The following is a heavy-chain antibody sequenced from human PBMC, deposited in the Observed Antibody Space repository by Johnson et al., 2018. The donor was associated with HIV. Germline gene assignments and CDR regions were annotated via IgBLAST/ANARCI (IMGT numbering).Heavy chain of an antibody. V-gene: IGHV3-30*02. J-gene: IGHJ3*02. CDR3: ARDRPHDDNGYYYVPDAFDI. CDR1: GFSFSRFG. D-gene: IGHD3-22*01. CDR2: IRYDESNK. Sequence: QVQLVESGGGVVQPGGSLRISCAASGFSFSRFGMHWVRQAPGKGLDWVAFIRYDESNKYYEDSVKGRFAISRDNSKNTLYLQMNSLRPDDTAAYYCARDRPHDDNGYYYVPDAFDIWGQGTMVTVSS.